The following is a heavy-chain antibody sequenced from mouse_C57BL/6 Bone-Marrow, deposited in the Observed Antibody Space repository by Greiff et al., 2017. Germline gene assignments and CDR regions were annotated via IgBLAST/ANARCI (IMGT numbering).Heavy chain of an antibody. V-gene: IGHV1-85*01. J-gene: IGHJ2*01. Sequence: VQRVESGPELVKPGASVKLSCKASGYTFTSYDINWVKQRPGQGLEWIGWIYPRDGSTKYNEKFKGKATLTVDTSSSTAYMELHSLTSADSAVYFCARSVIYFLDYWGQGTTLTVSS. CDR2: IYPRDGST. CDR1: GYTFTSYD. D-gene: IGHD2-1*01. CDR3: ARSVIYFLDY.